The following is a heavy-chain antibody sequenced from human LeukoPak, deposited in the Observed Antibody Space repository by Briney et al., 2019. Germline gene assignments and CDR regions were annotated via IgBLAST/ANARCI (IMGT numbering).Heavy chain of an antibody. J-gene: IGHJ3*02. D-gene: IGHD2-21*01. CDR1: GFTFSSYT. CDR3: ARDSPHAFAILHAFDI. V-gene: IGHV3-48*01. Sequence: PGGSLRLSCAASGFTFSSYTMNWVRQAPGKGLEWVSKISSSSSTIYYADSVRGRFTISRDNAKNSLYLQMNSLRAEDTAVYYCARDSPHAFAILHAFDIWGHGTMVTVSS. CDR2: ISSSSSTI.